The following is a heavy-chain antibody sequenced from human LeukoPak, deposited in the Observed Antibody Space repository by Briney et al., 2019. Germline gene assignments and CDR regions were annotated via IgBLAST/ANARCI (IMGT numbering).Heavy chain of an antibody. Sequence: MTSETLSLTCAVYGGSFSGYYWSWIRQPPGKGLEWIGEINHSGSTNYNPSLKSRVIISVDTSKNQFSLKLSSVTAADTAVYYCARVLLSPGAFDIWGQGTMVTVSS. J-gene: IGHJ3*02. CDR1: GGSFSGYY. CDR2: INHSGST. D-gene: IGHD2/OR15-2a*01. V-gene: IGHV4-34*01. CDR3: ARVLLSPGAFDI.